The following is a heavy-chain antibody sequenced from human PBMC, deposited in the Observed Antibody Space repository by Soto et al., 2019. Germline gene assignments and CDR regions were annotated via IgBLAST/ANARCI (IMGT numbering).Heavy chain of an antibody. D-gene: IGHD3-9*01. CDR1: GFTFSSYA. J-gene: IGHJ5*02. CDR2: ISGSGGST. CDR3: AKDGNPIPYLTGYYRLGWFDP. V-gene: IGHV3-23*01. Sequence: EVQLLESGGGLVQPGGSLRLSCAASGFTFSSYAMSWVRQAPGKGLEWVSAISGSGGSTYYEDSVKGRLTISRDNSTNTLYLQMNSLRAEDTAVYYCAKDGNPIPYLTGYYRLGWFDPWGQGTLVTVSS.